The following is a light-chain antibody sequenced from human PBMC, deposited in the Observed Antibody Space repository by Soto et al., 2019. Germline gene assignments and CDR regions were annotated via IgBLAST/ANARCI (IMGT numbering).Light chain of an antibody. Sequence: EVVLTQSPATLSLSPGERATLSCRASQSVTIRLAWYQQKPGQAPRLLIYDASTRATGVPARFSGSGSGTDFTLTISSLEPEDFAVYYCQQYRTFGQGTKVDIK. J-gene: IGKJ1*01. CDR1: QSVTIR. CDR3: QQYRT. CDR2: DAS. V-gene: IGKV3D-11*03.